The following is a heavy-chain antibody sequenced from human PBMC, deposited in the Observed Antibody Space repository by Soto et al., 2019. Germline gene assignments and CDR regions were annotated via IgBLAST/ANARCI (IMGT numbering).Heavy chain of an antibody. J-gene: IGHJ6*02. V-gene: IGHV3-23*01. CDR1: GFTFSSYA. D-gene: IGHD3-22*01. Sequence: PGGSLRLSCAASGFTFSSYAMSWVRQAPGEGLEWVSAISGSGGCTYYADSVRGRFTISRENSKNTLYLQMNSLRAEDTAVYYCAREGFNYFDTSGYPTLGMDVWGQGTTVTVSS. CDR2: ISGSGGCT. CDR3: AREGFNYFDTSGYPTLGMDV.